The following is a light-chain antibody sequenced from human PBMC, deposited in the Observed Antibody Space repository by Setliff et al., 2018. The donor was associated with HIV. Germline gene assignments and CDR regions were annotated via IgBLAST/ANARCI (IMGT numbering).Light chain of an antibody. CDR3: SSYTTSNTYV. J-gene: IGLJ1*01. CDR2: EVT. Sequence: QSALTQPPSVPGSPGQSLTVSCTGTSSDVGSFNRVSWYQQPPGTAPRLLIYEVTNRPSGVPDRFSGSKSVNTASLTISGLQAEDEAVYYCSSYTTSNTYVFGTGTKVTVL. V-gene: IGLV2-18*02. CDR1: SSDVGSFNR.